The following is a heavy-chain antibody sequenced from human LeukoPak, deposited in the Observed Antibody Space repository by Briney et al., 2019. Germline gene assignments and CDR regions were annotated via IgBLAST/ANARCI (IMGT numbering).Heavy chain of an antibody. CDR3: ARGATVTSNPLFDC. V-gene: IGHV3-7*04. Sequence: PGGSLRLSCIVSGFTFDTYWVYWVRQAPGRGLEWVATINQDGSEKSYVHSVKGRFIISRDNAKRSLYLQMSSVRAEDTALYYCARGATVTSNPLFDCWGQGTLVTVSS. D-gene: IGHD4-17*01. CDR1: GFTFDTYW. J-gene: IGHJ4*02. CDR2: INQDGSEK.